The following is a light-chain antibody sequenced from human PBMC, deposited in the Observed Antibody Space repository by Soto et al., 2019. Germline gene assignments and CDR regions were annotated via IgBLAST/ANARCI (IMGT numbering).Light chain of an antibody. CDR1: SSNIGSNY. V-gene: IGLV1-47*01. Sequence: QPVRTQPPSASGTPGQRFTISCSGSSSNIGSNYVYWYQQLPGTAPKLLIYRNNQRPSGVPDRFSGSKSGTSASLAISGLRSEDEADYYCAAWDDSLSGVVFGGGTKLTVL. CDR2: RNN. CDR3: AAWDDSLSGVV. J-gene: IGLJ2*01.